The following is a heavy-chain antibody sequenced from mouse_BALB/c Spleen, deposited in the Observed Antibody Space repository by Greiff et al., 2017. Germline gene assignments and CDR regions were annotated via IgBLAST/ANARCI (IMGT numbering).Heavy chain of an antibody. J-gene: IGHJ4*01. CDR1: GFTFSDYG. V-gene: IGHV5-15*02. Sequence: EVHLVESGGGLVQPGGSRKLSCAASGFTFSDYGMAWVRQAPGKGPEWVAFISNLAYSIYYADTVTGRFTISRENAKNTLYLEMSSLRSEDTAMYYCARVLGPFYAMDYWGQGTSVTVSS. CDR3: ARVLGPFYAMDY. CDR2: ISNLAYSI. D-gene: IGHD4-1*01.